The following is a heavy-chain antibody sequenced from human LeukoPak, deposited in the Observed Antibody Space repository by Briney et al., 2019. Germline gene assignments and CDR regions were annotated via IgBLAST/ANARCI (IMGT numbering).Heavy chain of an antibody. CDR3: ARDDILTDMGKAAFDI. D-gene: IGHD3-9*01. Sequence: KPGGSLRLSCAASGFTFSSYSMNWVRQAPGKGLEWVSSISSSSSYIYYADSVKGRFTISRDNAKNSLYLQMNSLRAEDTAVYYCARDDILTDMGKAAFDIWGQGTMVTDSS. CDR2: ISSSSSYI. J-gene: IGHJ3*02. V-gene: IGHV3-21*01. CDR1: GFTFSSYS.